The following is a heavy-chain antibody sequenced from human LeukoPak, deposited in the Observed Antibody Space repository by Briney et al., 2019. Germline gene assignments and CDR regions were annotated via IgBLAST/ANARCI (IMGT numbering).Heavy chain of an antibody. V-gene: IGHV4-59*12. CDR3: ARDRSTVVGFDY. CDR1: GGSISSDY. CDR2: IYYSGTT. J-gene: IGHJ4*02. Sequence: SETLSLTCTVSGGSISSDYWSWIRQSPGKGLEWIGYIYYSGTTSYNPSLKSRVTMSVDTSKNQFSLKLSSVTAADTAVYYCARDRSTVVGFDYWGQGTLVTVSS. D-gene: IGHD4-23*01.